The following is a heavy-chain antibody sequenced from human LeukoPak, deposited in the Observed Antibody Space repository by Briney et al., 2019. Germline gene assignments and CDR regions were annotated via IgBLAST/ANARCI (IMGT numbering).Heavy chain of an antibody. V-gene: IGHV1-2*02. J-gene: IGHJ5*02. Sequence: ASMRVSFKSTVYNFTAIYVHWIRQAPGQGLEWMGLINPNNGGTNFAQKFQGRVTMTRDTSITTVYMGLSRLTSDDTAVYDCARVWQNYSSGGFVDPWGQGTLVTVSS. CDR1: VYNFTAIY. CDR2: INPNNGGT. CDR3: ARVWQNYSSGGFVDP. D-gene: IGHD6-6*01.